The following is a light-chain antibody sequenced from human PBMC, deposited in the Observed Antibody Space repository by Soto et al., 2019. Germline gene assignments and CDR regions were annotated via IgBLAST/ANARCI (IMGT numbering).Light chain of an antibody. CDR2: GTS. V-gene: IGKV3-20*01. J-gene: IGKJ5*01. Sequence: EIVLTQSPGTLSLSPGERDPLSCRASQSVSSTYLAWYQQKPGQAPRLLIYGTSSRATGIPDRFSGSGSGTDFTLTISRLEPEDFAVYYCQQYNNWPITFGQGTRLEIK. CDR1: QSVSSTY. CDR3: QQYNNWPIT.